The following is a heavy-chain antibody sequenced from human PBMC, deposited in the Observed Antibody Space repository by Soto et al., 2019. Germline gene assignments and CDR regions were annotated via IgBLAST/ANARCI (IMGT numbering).Heavy chain of an antibody. Sequence: SVKVSCKASGGTFSSYAISWVRQAPGRGLEWMGGIIPIFGTANYAQKFQGRVTITADESTSTAYMELSSLRSEDTAVYYCASAEYSSSSYYYYYGMDVWGQGTTVTVSS. CDR1: GGTFSSYA. CDR2: IIPIFGTA. V-gene: IGHV1-69*13. J-gene: IGHJ6*02. CDR3: ASAEYSSSSYYYYYGMDV. D-gene: IGHD6-6*01.